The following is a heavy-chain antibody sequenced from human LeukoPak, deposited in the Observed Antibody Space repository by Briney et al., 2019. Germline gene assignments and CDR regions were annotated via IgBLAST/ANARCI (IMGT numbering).Heavy chain of an antibody. CDR2: IYYSGST. Sequence: SETLSLTCTVSGGSISSYYWSWIRQPPGKGLEWIGYIYYSGSTNYNPSLKSRVTISVDTSKNQFSLELSSVTAADTAVYYCARESAAGVFDYWGQGTLVTVSS. CDR1: GGSISSYY. J-gene: IGHJ4*02. V-gene: IGHV4-59*01. D-gene: IGHD6-13*01. CDR3: ARESAAGVFDY.